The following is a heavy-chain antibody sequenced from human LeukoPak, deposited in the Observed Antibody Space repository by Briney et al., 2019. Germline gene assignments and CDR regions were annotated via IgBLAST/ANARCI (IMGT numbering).Heavy chain of an antibody. CDR3: TRDRRDGSNYVDY. CDR2: ISYSGST. CDR1: GGSISPYY. V-gene: IGHV4-59*01. J-gene: IGHJ4*02. Sequence: SETLSLTCIVSGGSISPYYWSWIRQPPGKGLEWIGYISYSGSTDYNPSLKSRVTISVDTYKNQFSLKLNSMTAADTAGYDCTRDRRDGSNYVDYWGQGTLVTVSS. D-gene: IGHD5-24*01.